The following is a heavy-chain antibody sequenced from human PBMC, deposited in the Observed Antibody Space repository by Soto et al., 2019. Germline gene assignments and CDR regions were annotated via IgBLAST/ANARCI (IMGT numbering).Heavy chain of an antibody. J-gene: IGHJ6*02. Sequence: GASVKVSCKASGYTFTSYGISWVRQAPGQGLEWMGWISAYNGNTNYVQKLQGRVTMTTDTSTSTAYMELRSLRSDDTAVYYCARDPITMVRGVIITVLYYYGMDVWGQGTTVTVSS. CDR1: GYTFTSYG. CDR3: ARDPITMVRGVIITVLYYYGMDV. V-gene: IGHV1-18*04. CDR2: ISAYNGNT. D-gene: IGHD3-10*01.